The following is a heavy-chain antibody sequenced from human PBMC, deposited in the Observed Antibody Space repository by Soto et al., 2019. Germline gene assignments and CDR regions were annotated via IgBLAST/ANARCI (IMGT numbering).Heavy chain of an antibody. V-gene: IGHV2-70*01. Sequence: SGPTLVNPTQTLTLTCTFSGFSLSTSGMCVSWIRQPPGKALEWLALIDWDDDKYYSTSLKTRLTISKDTSKNQVVLTMTNMDPVDTATYYCARSRYDSAYYYYGMDVWGQGTTVTVS. CDR2: IDWDDDK. D-gene: IGHD3-9*01. CDR3: ARSRYDSAYYYYGMDV. CDR1: GFSLSTSGMC. J-gene: IGHJ6*02.